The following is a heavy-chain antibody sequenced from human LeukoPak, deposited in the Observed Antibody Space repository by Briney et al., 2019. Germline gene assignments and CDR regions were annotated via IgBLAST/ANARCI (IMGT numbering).Heavy chain of an antibody. CDR3: ARRPGRITMVRGVIVWFDP. Sequence: SETLSLTCAVSGGSISSSNWWSWVRQPPGKGLEWIGEIYHSGSTNYNPSLKSRVTISVDKSKNQFSLKLSSVTAADTAVYYYARRPGRITMVRGVIVWFDPWGQGTLVTVSS. D-gene: IGHD3-10*01. CDR2: IYHSGST. CDR1: GGSISSSNW. V-gene: IGHV4-4*02. J-gene: IGHJ5*02.